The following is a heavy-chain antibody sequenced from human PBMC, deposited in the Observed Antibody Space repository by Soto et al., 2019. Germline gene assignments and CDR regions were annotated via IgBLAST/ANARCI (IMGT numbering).Heavy chain of an antibody. CDR1: GFTFSSYA. CDR2: ISGSGGST. J-gene: IGHJ4*02. V-gene: IGHV3-23*01. D-gene: IGHD1-7*01. CDR3: AKGPVNWNYGKWGTGPFDY. Sequence: GGSLRLSCAASGFTFSSYAMSWVRQAPGKGLEWVSAISGSGGSTYYADSVKGRFTISRDNSKNTLYLQMNSLRAEDTAVYYCAKGPVNWNYGKWGTGPFDYWGQGTLVTVSS.